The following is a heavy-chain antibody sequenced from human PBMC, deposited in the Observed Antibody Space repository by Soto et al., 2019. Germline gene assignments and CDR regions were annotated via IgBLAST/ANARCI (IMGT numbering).Heavy chain of an antibody. J-gene: IGHJ5*02. CDR3: ARDYIAARPNWFDP. CDR1: GGTFSSYA. Sequence: QVQLVQSGAEVKKPGSSVKVSCTASGGTFSSYAISWVRQAPGQGLGWMGGIIPIFGTANYAQKFQGRVTITADESTSTAYMELSSLRSEDTAVYYCARDYIAARPNWFDPWGQGTLVTVSS. CDR2: IIPIFGTA. D-gene: IGHD6-6*01. V-gene: IGHV1-69*01.